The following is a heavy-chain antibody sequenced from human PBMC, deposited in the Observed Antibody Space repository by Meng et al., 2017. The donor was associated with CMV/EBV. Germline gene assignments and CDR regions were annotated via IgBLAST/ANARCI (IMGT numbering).Heavy chain of an antibody. CDR3: ARDRAADIVVVAFDWFDP. J-gene: IGHJ5*02. Sequence: GESLKISCAASGFTVSSYSMNWVRQAPGKGLEWVSSISSSSSYIYYADSVKGRFTISRDNAKNSLYLQMNSLRAEDTAVYYCARDRAADIVVVAFDWFDPWGQGTLVTVSS. CDR1: GFTVSSYS. V-gene: IGHV3-21*01. D-gene: IGHD2-2*01. CDR2: ISSSSSYI.